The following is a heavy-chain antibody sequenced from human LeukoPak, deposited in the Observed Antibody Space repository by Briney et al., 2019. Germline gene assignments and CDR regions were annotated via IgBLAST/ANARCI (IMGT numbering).Heavy chain of an antibody. Sequence: PGGSLRLSCAASGFTFSSYSMNWVRQAPGKGLEWVSSISSSSSYIYYADSVKGRFTTSRDNAKNSLYLQMNSLRAEDTAVYHCARSNSLVGANRSAFDIWGQGTMVTVSS. V-gene: IGHV3-21*01. CDR2: ISSSSSYI. CDR3: ARSNSLVGANRSAFDI. D-gene: IGHD1-26*01. CDR1: GFTFSSYS. J-gene: IGHJ3*02.